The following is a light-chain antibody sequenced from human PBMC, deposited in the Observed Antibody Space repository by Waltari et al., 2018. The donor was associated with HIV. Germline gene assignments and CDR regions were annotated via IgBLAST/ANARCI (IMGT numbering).Light chain of an antibody. J-gene: IGLJ3*02. Sequence: QSALTQPASVSGSPGQSITISCDLQDSQYVSWYQRHPVKAPKVIIYEVPSRPSGIPERFSGSNAGNTATLTISGTQAMDEADYDCQAWDSSSWVFGGGTKLTVL. CDR3: QAWDSSSWV. V-gene: IGLV2-14*01. CDR2: EVP. CDR1: DLQDSQY.